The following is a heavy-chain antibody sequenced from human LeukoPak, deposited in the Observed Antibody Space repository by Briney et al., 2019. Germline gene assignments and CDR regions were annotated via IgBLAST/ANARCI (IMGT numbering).Heavy chain of an antibody. CDR1: GFTFSSYS. J-gene: IGHJ5*02. CDR3: AGDSHGYNWFDP. CDR2: ITSSGSAK. Sequence: PGGSLRLSCAASGFTFSSYSMNWVRQAPGKGLEWVSYITSSGSAKHYADSVKGRFTISRDNAKNLLYLQMNSLRAEDTAVYYCAGDSHGYNWFDPWGHGTLVTVSS. D-gene: IGHD5-24*01. V-gene: IGHV3-48*04.